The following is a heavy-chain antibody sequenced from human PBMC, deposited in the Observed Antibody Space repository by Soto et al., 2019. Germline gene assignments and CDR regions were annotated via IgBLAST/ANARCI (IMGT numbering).Heavy chain of an antibody. CDR1: GFTFSSYS. J-gene: IGHJ4*02. CDR2: ISSSSSYI. Sequence: PGGSLRLSCAASGFTFSSYSMNWVRQAPGKGLEWVSSISSSSSYIYYADSVKGRFTISRDNAKNSLYLQMNSLRAEDTAVYYCARAPDDSSGPIDYWGQGTLVTVSS. CDR3: ARAPDDSSGPIDY. D-gene: IGHD3-22*01. V-gene: IGHV3-21*01.